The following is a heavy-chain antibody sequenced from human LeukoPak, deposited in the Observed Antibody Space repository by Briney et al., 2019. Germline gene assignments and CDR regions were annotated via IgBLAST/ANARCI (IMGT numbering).Heavy chain of an antibody. CDR2: IYSGGST. J-gene: IGHJ4*02. CDR3: ARHRRYCSGDTCYSGHDY. V-gene: IGHV3-53*01. CDR1: GFTVSSNC. Sequence: GGSLRLSCAASGFTVSSNCMSWVRQAPGKGLEFVSIIYSGGSTYYADSLKGRFTISRDNSKNTLYLQMNSLRVEDTAVYYCARHRRYCSGDTCYSGHDYWGQGTLVIVSS. D-gene: IGHD2-15*01.